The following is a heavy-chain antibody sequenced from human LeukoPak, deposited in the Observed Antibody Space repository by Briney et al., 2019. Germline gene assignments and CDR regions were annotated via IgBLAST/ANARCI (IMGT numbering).Heavy chain of an antibody. D-gene: IGHD3-10*01. CDR1: GFTFSNAW. Sequence: GGSLRLSCAASGFTFSNAWMSWVRQAPGKGLEWVSGISWNSGSIGYADSVKGRFTISRDNAKNSLYLQMNSLRAEDTALYYCAKDGSGSYPTHLDYWGQGTLVTVSS. CDR2: ISWNSGSI. J-gene: IGHJ4*02. CDR3: AKDGSGSYPTHLDY. V-gene: IGHV3-9*01.